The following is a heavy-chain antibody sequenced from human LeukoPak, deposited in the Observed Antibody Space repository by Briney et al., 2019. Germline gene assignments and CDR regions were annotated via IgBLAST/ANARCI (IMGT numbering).Heavy chain of an antibody. CDR2: IYYSGST. J-gene: IGHJ4*02. V-gene: IGHV4-30-4*01. Sequence: PSETLSLTCTVSGGSISSGDYYWSWIRQPPGKGLEWIGYIYYSGSTYYNPSLKSRVTISVDTSKNQFSLKLSSVTAADTAVYYCARGTRDGYNSGIDYWGQGTLVTVSS. CDR1: GGSISSGDYY. CDR3: ARGTRDGYNSGIDY. D-gene: IGHD5-12*01.